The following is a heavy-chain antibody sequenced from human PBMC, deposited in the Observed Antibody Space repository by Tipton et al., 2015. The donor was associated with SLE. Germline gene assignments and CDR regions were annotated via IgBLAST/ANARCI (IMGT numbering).Heavy chain of an antibody. CDR2: INQDGSEK. Sequence: GSLRLSCAASGFTFSSYWMSWVRQAPGKGLEWVANINQDGSEKYYVDSVKGRFTISSDNAKNSLYLQMNSLRAGATAGYYCASPAVDTAIDYGGQGTLVTFPS. V-gene: IGHV3-7*01. CDR1: GFTFSSYW. D-gene: IGHD5-18*01. CDR3: ASPAVDTAIDY. J-gene: IGHJ4*02.